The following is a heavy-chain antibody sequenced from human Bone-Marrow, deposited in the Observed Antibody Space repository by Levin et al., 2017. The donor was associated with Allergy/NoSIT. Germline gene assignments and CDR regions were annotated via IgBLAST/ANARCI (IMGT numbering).Heavy chain of an antibody. CDR2: IIPIFGTV. CDR1: GGTFSSYA. CDR3: ARDLDPGNSYGWSSKFDY. V-gene: IGHV1-69*13. J-gene: IGHJ4*02. Sequence: SVKVSCKASGGTFSSYAISWVRQAPGQGLEWMGGIIPIFGTVNYAQKFQGRVTITADESTSTAYMELSSLRSEDTAVYYCARDLDPGNSYGWSSKFDYWGQGTLVTVSS. D-gene: IGHD5-18*01.